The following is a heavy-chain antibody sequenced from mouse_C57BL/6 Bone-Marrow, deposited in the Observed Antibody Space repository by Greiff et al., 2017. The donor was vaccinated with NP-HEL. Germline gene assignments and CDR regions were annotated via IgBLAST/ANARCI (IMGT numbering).Heavy chain of an antibody. V-gene: IGHV14-4*01. CDR2: IDPENGDT. D-gene: IGHD1-1*01. CDR1: GFNIKDDY. J-gene: IGHJ2*01. CDR3: TTSITTVPNYFYY. Sequence: AQLQQSGAELVRPGASVKLSCTASGFNIKDDYMHWVKQRPEQGLEWIGWIDPENGDTEYASKFQGKATITADTSSNTAYLQLSSLTSEDTAVYYCTTSITTVPNYFYYWGQGTTLTVSS.